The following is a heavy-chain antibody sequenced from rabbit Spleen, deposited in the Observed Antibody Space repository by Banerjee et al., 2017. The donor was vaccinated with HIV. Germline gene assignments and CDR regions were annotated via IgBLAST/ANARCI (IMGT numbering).Heavy chain of an antibody. Sequence: QEQVLESGGGLVKPEGSLKLSCTASGFSFSNKVVMCWVRQAPGKGLELIACIDTGSSGFTYFASWAKGRFTISKTSSTTVTLQMTSLTVADTATYFCARDLVAIIGWNFNLWGPGTLVTVS. D-gene: IGHD1-1*01. CDR2: IDTGSSGFT. CDR1: GFSFSNKVV. V-gene: IGHV1S45*01. CDR3: ARDLVAIIGWNFNL. J-gene: IGHJ4*01.